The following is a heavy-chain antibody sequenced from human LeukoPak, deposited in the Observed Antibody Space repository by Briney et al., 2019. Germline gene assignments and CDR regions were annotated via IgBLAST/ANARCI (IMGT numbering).Heavy chain of an antibody. Sequence: PSETLSLTCTVSGGSMNNYYWSWIRQSPGKGLEWVGYIYHTGSATYKPSLNSRVTLSLDTSKNQFSLRLNSVTAGDTAVYYCARGRGDSKGTSFDFWGQGTLVTVSS. J-gene: IGHJ4*02. V-gene: IGHV4-59*01. CDR1: GGSMNNYY. CDR3: ARGRGDSKGTSFDF. D-gene: IGHD3-22*01. CDR2: IYHTGSA.